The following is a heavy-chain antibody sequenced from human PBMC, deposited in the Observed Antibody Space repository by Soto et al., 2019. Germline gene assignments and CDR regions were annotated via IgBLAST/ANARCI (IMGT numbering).Heavy chain of an antibody. CDR3: ARSLELLRWFDP. Sequence: ASVKVSCKASGYTFTGYYMHWVRQAPGQGLEWMGWINPNSGGTNHAQKFQGWVTMTRDTSISTAYMELSRLRSDDTAVYYCARSLELLRWFDPWGQGTLVTVSS. CDR1: GYTFTGYY. CDR2: INPNSGGT. D-gene: IGHD1-7*01. V-gene: IGHV1-2*04. J-gene: IGHJ5*02.